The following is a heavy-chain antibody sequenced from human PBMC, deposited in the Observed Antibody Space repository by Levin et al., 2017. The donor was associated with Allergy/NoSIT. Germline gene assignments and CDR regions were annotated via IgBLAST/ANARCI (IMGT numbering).Heavy chain of an antibody. CDR3: ARGLPFASGEKRGFDK. CDR2: MNPNSGNT. CDR1: GYTFASYD. D-gene: IGHD3-10*01. J-gene: IGHJ4*02. V-gene: IGHV1-8*01. Sequence: GESLKISCQASGYTFASYDVYWVRQAAGQGLEWMGWMNPNSGNTAYGRKFQGRVTMTRDTSTNTAFMELSRLTSDDTAVYYCARGLPFASGEKRGFDKWGQGTLLTVSS.